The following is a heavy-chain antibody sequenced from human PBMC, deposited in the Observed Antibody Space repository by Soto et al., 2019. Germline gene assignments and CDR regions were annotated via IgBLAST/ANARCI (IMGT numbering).Heavy chain of an antibody. CDR2: INTNTGNP. V-gene: IGHV7-4-1*01. CDR3: ARTLENRYCPNRFDY. Sequence: ASLKVSCKASGYTFTSYAMNWVRQAPGQGLEWMGWINTNTGNPTYAQGFTGRFVFSLDTSVSTAYLQICSLKAEDTAVYYCARTLENRYCPNRFDYWGHVTWVTLSS. D-gene: IGHD2-21*01. J-gene: IGHJ4*01. CDR1: GYTFTSYA.